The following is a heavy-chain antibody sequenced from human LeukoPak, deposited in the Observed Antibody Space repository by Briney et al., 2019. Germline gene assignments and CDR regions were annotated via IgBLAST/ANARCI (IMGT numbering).Heavy chain of an antibody. CDR2: ISAYNGNA. D-gene: IGHD7-27*01. J-gene: IGHJ4*02. CDR1: GYSFTNYG. Sequence: GASVKVSCKASGYSFTNYGISWVRQAPGQGLECMGWISAYNGNAHYAQGLEGRVTMTSETSSRTAYMELRRLRSDDTAVYYCARSTLGIEFDYWGQGSLVTVSS. CDR3: ARSTLGIEFDY. V-gene: IGHV1-18*01.